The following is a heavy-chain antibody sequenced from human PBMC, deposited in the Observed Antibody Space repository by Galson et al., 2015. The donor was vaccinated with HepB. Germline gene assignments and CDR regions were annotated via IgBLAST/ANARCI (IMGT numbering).Heavy chain of an antibody. J-gene: IGHJ5*02. CDR3: AREEWAAAGTNWFDP. CDR2: IIPIFGTA. CDR1: GGTFSSYA. V-gene: IGHV1-69*13. Sequence: SVKVSCKASGGTFSSYAISWVRQAPGQGLEWMGGIIPIFGTANYAQKFQGRVTITADESTSTAYMELSSLRSEDTAVYYCAREEWAAAGTNWFDPWGQGTLVTVSS. D-gene: IGHD6-13*01.